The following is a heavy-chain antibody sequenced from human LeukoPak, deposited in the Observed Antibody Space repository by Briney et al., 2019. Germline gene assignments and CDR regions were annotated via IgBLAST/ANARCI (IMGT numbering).Heavy chain of an antibody. Sequence: GASVKVSCKASGYTFTSYAMNWVRQAPGQGLEWMGWINTNTGNPTYAQGFTGRFVFSLDTSVSTAYLQISSLKAEDTAVYYCARTQVDTAQDAFDIWGQGTMVTVSS. CDR2: INTNTGNP. V-gene: IGHV7-4-1*02. J-gene: IGHJ3*02. CDR3: ARTQVDTAQDAFDI. D-gene: IGHD5-18*01. CDR1: GYTFTSYA.